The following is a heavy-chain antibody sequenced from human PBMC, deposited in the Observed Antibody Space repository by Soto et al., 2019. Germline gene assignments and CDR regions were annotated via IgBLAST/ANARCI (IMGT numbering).Heavy chain of an antibody. CDR3: ANSGRATSPYYSYGMDV. CDR1: GFTFSSYA. D-gene: IGHD1-26*01. CDR2: ISGSGGST. Sequence: EVQLLESGGGLVQPGGSLRLSCAASGFTFSSYAMSWVRQAPGKGLEWVSAISGSGGSTYYADSVKGRFNISRDNSKNTLYLQMNSLRAEDTAVYYRANSGRATSPYYSYGMDVWGQGTTVTVSS. V-gene: IGHV3-23*01. J-gene: IGHJ6*02.